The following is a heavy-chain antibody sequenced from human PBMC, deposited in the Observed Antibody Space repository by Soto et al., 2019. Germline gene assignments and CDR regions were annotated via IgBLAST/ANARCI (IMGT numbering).Heavy chain of an antibody. CDR2: IYYSGST. J-gene: IGHJ6*02. CDR3: AGQRLRFLYYYYGMDV. CDR1: GGSISSGGYY. D-gene: IGHD3-3*01. V-gene: IGHV4-31*03. Sequence: QVQLQESGPGLVKPSQTLSLTCTVSGGSISSGGYYWSWIRQHPGKGLEWIGYIYYSGSTYYNPSLKSRVTISVDTSKNQCSLKLSSVTAADTAVYYCAGQRLRFLYYYYGMDVWGQGTTVTVSS.